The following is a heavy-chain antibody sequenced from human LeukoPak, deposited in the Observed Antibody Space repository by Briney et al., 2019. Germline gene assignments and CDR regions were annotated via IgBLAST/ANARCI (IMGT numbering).Heavy chain of an antibody. Sequence: GESLKISCKGSGYSFTSYWIGWVRQMPGKGLEWMGIIYPGDSDTRYSPSFQGQVTISADKSISTAYLQWSSLKASDTAIYYCARHSYDSSDFHYMDVWGKGTTVTISS. CDR2: IYPGDSDT. CDR3: ARHSYDSSDFHYMDV. V-gene: IGHV5-51*01. CDR1: GYSFTSYW. J-gene: IGHJ6*03. D-gene: IGHD3-22*01.